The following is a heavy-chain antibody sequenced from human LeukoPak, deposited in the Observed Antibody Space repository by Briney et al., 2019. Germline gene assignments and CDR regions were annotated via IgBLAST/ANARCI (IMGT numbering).Heavy chain of an antibody. CDR3: ARAVLDDYVWGSYRERNSYYFDC. CDR2: ISAYNGNT. J-gene: IGHJ4*02. Sequence: ASVKVSCKASGYTFTSYGISWVRQAPGQGLEWMGWISAYNGNTNYAQKLQGRVTMTTDTSTSTAYMELRSLRSDDTAVYYCARAVLDDYVWGSYRERNSYYFDCWGLGTLVTVSS. CDR1: GYTFTSYG. D-gene: IGHD3-16*02. V-gene: IGHV1-18*01.